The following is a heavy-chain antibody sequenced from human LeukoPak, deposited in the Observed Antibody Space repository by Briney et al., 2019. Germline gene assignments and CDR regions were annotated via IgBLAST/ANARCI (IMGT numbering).Heavy chain of an antibody. V-gene: IGHV4-31*03. CDR2: IYYSGST. D-gene: IGHD2-8*01. CDR1: GGSISSGGYY. CDR3: ARDIALSTFRSKNYYYYGMDV. J-gene: IGHJ6*02. Sequence: TSETLSLTCTVSGGSISSGGYYWSWIRQHPGKGLEWIGYIYYSGSTYYNPSPKSRVTISVDTSKNRFSLKLSSVTAADTAVYYCARDIALSTFRSKNYYYYGMDVWGQGTTVTVSS.